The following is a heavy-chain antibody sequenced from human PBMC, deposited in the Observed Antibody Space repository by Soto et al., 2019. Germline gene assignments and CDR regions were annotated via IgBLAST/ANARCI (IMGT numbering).Heavy chain of an antibody. CDR2: IYPGDSDT. J-gene: IGHJ4*02. CDR3: AMLSIAVAGTIDY. Sequence: GESLKISCKGSGYSFTSYWIGWVRQMPGKGLEWMGIIYPGDSDTRYSPSFQGQVTISADKSISTAYLQWGSLKASDTAMYYCAMLSIAVAGTIDYWGQGTLVTVSS. D-gene: IGHD6-19*01. CDR1: GYSFTSYW. V-gene: IGHV5-51*01.